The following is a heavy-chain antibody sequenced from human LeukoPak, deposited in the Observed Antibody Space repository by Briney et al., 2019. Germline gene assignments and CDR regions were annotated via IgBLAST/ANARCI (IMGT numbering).Heavy chain of an antibody. Sequence: PGGSLRLSCASSGFTFSSYAMSCVRQAPGKGLEWVSTIGGTGVRTYYADSVKGRFTISRDNSKNTLYLQINSLRVEDTAVYYCANDDYYDSSGQLDAFDIWGQGTMVTVSS. D-gene: IGHD3-22*01. V-gene: IGHV3-23*01. CDR2: IGGTGVRT. J-gene: IGHJ3*02. CDR3: ANDDYYDSSGQLDAFDI. CDR1: GFTFSSYA.